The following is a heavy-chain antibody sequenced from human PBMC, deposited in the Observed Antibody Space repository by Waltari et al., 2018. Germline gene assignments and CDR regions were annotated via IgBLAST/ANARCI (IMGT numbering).Heavy chain of an antibody. D-gene: IGHD3-3*01. V-gene: IGHV4-61*02. J-gene: IGHJ6*02. CDR1: GGSISSGSYY. Sequence: QVQLQESGPGLVKPSQTLSLTCTVSGGSISSGSYYWSWIRQPAGKGLEWIGRIYTSGSTNYNPSLKSRVTISVDTSKNQFSLKLSSVTAADTAVYYCARSTIFGGMYYGMDVWGQGTTVTVSS. CDR2: IYTSGST. CDR3: ARSTIFGGMYYGMDV.